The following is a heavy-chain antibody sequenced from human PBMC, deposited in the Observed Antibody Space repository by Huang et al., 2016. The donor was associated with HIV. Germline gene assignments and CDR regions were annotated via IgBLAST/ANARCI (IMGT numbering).Heavy chain of an antibody. CDR3: ARARGFLYDSTSYYSRYYFDS. D-gene: IGHD3-22*01. J-gene: IGHJ4*02. V-gene: IGHV1-8*02. Sequence: QVQLVQSGAEVKKPGAAVKVSCKASGFNFNNYDFNWVRQASGQGLEWMGWMNPKSGNTGYAQKFQGRVTMTRNTSITTAYMERRSLRSEDTAVYYCARARGFLYDSTSYYSRYYFDSWGQGTLVTISS. CDR1: GFNFNNYD. CDR2: MNPKSGNT.